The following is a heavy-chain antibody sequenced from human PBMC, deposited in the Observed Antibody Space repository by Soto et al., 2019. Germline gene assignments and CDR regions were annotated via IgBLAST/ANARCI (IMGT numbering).Heavy chain of an antibody. Sequence: SETLSLTCTVSGDSITNNYWSWIRQPAGKGLEWIGRIYSSGSINYNPSLKSRVTMSVDKSKNKFSLKLSSVTAADTAVYYCARDSGSYYLGPYWGHGTLVTVSS. D-gene: IGHD1-26*01. J-gene: IGHJ4*01. CDR2: IYSSGSI. CDR3: ARDSGSYYLGPY. V-gene: IGHV4-4*07. CDR1: GDSITNNY.